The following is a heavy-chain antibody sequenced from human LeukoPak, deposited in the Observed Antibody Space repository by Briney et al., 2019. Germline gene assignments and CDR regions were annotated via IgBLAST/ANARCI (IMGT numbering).Heavy chain of an antibody. CDR1: GFTFSSYG. D-gene: IGHD2-2*01. CDR3: ARPPTSSSMYYFDY. V-gene: IGHV3-33*01. CDR2: IWYDGSNK. Sequence: GGSLRLSCAASGFTFSSYGMHWVRQAPGKGLEWVAVIWYDGSNKYYADSVKGRFTISRDNSKNTLYLQMNSLRAEDTAVYYCARPPTSSSMYYFDYWGQGTLVTVSS. J-gene: IGHJ4*02.